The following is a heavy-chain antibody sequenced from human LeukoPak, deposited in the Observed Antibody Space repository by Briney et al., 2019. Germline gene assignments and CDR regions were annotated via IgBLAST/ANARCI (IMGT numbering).Heavy chain of an antibody. CDR2: ISTNKGNT. CDR3: VRDIQWRFDP. J-gene: IGHJ5*02. Sequence: ASVKVSCKASGYMFTCYGISWVRQAPGQGLEWMGWISTNKGNTNYAQRLQGRVTMTTDTSTSTAYMELRSLRSDDTAIYYCVRDIQWRFDPWGQGTLVTVSS. V-gene: IGHV1-18*01. CDR1: GYMFTCYG. D-gene: IGHD2-8*01.